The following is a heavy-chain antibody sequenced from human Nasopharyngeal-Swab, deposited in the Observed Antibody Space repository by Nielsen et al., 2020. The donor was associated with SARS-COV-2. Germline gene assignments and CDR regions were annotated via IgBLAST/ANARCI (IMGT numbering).Heavy chain of an antibody. V-gene: IGHV3-11*04. CDR2: ISRSGSSI. D-gene: IGHD2-15*01. CDR3: ARDLRLNEEDHY. Sequence: GESLKISCTASGFTFSDYFMSWIHQAPGKGLEWVTYISRSGSSIYYADSVKGRFTISRDNAKNSLYLQMNSLRAEDTAVYYCARDLRLNEEDHYWGQGTLVTVSS. J-gene: IGHJ4*02. CDR1: GFTFSDYF.